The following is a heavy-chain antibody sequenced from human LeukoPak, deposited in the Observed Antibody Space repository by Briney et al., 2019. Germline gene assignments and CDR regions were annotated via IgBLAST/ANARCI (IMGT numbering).Heavy chain of an antibody. J-gene: IGHJ4*02. D-gene: IGHD6-13*01. V-gene: IGHV4-34*01. CDR2: INHSGST. CDR1: GGSFSGYY. CDR3: ASGGGIAAAAPFDY. Sequence: SETLSLTCAVYGGSFSGYYWNWIRQPPGKGLEWIGEINHSGSTNYNPSLKSRLTISVDTSKNQFSLKLSSVTAADTAVYYCASGGGIAAAAPFDYWGQGTLVTVSS.